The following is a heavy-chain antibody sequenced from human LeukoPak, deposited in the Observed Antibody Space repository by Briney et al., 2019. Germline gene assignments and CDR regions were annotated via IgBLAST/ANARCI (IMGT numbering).Heavy chain of an antibody. CDR1: GGSFSGYY. CDR2: INHSGST. J-gene: IGHJ4*02. V-gene: IGHV4-34*01. CDR3: ARGVSESRYYDSSGYYIDY. Sequence: SETLSLTCAVYGGSFSGYYWSWIRQPPGKGLEWIGEINHSGSTNYNPSLKSRVTISVDTSKNQFSLKLSSVTAADTAVYYCARGVSESRYYDSSGYYIDYWGQGTLVTVSS. D-gene: IGHD3-22*01.